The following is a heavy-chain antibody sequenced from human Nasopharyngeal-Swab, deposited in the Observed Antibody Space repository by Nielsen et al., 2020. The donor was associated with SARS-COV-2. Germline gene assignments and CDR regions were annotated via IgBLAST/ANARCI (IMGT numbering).Heavy chain of an antibody. CDR1: GTTLSTFG. J-gene: IGHJ4*02. V-gene: IGHV1-69*13. D-gene: IGHD5-24*01. CDR2: FIPVFGTI. CDR3: TRWGYNYTY. Sequence: SVKVSCKYSGTTLSTFGLSWVRQAPGQGLEWVGGFIPVFGTINYAQRFLGRVTITADESTTTAYMDLRGLRSDDTAIYYCTRWGYNYTYWGQGTLVTVSS.